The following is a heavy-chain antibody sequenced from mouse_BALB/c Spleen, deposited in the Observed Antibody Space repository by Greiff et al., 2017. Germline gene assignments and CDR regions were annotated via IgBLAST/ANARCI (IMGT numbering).Heavy chain of an antibody. Sequence: VQLQQSGAELVRSGASVKLSCTASGFNIKDYYMHWVKQRPEQGLEWIGWIDPANGDTEYAPKFQGKATMTADTTSNTAYLQLSSLTSEDTAFYYCNAVLFAYWGQGTLVTVSA. CDR2: IDPANGDT. V-gene: IGHV14-4*02. CDR3: NAVLFAY. CDR1: GFNIKDYY. J-gene: IGHJ3*01.